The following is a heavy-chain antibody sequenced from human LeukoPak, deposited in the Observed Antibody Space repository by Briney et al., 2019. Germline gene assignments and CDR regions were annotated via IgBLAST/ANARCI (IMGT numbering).Heavy chain of an antibody. Sequence: PSGTLSLTCAVSGGSISSGSWWGWIRQPPGKGLEWIGEIHHSGSTNYNPSLKSRVTLSVDKSKNQLSLRLTSVTAADTAVYYCARVGGSNYYYYGMDVWGQGTTVTVSS. J-gene: IGHJ6*02. D-gene: IGHD3-10*01. CDR1: GGSISSGSW. CDR2: IHHSGST. V-gene: IGHV4-4*02. CDR3: ARVGGSNYYYYGMDV.